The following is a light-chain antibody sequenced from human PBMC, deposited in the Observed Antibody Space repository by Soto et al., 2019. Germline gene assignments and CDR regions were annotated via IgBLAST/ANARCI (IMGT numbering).Light chain of an antibody. CDR1: SSNIGSHY. CDR2: RDG. V-gene: IGLV1-47*01. J-gene: IGLJ3*02. Sequence: QSVLTQPPSASGTPGQSLTISCAGSSSNIGSHYVYWYQHLPGTAPKLLIFRDGQRPSGVPDRFFDSKSGTSASLAISGLRSEDEAHYYCAVWDASLTGWVFGGGTKLTVL. CDR3: AVWDASLTGWV.